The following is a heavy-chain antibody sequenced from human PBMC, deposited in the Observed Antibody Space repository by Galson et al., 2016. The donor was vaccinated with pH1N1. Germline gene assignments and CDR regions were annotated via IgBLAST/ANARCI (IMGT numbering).Heavy chain of an antibody. CDR1: GFTFSNYW. D-gene: IGHD3-16*02. CDR3: ARAIGSRSAY. J-gene: IGHJ4*02. Sequence: SLRLSCAASGFTFSNYWMHWVRQVPGKGLEWVANIKEDGSETYYVDSVRGRFTISRVNAKNSLYLQMNSLRDEDTALYYCARAIGSRSAYWGQGTLVTVSS. CDR2: IKEDGSET. V-gene: IGHV3-7*01.